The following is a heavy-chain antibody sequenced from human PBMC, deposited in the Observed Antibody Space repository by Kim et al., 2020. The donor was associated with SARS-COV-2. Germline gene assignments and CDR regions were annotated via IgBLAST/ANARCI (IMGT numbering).Heavy chain of an antibody. V-gene: IGHV4-61*01. J-gene: IGHJ6*02. CDR3: ATGQQLVRDYYGMDV. CDR1: GGSVSSGSYY. Sequence: SETLSLTCTVSGGSVSSGSYYWSWIRQPPGKGLEWIGYIYYSGSTNYNPSLKSRVTISVDTSKNQFSLKLSSVTAADTAVYYCATGQQLVRDYYGMDVWGQGTTVTVSS. CDR2: IYYSGST. D-gene: IGHD6-13*01.